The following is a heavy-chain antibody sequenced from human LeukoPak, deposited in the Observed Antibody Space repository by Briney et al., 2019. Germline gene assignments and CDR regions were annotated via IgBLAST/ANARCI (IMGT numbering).Heavy chain of an antibody. J-gene: IGHJ4*02. D-gene: IGHD1-26*01. CDR3: ARGSQELPFDY. Sequence: SETLSLTCTVSGGSISSYSWSWIRQPPGKGLEWIGYIYHSGSTYYNPSLKSRVTISVDRSKNQFSLKLSSVTAADTAVYYCARGSQELPFDYWGQGTLVTVSS. CDR1: GGSISSYS. V-gene: IGHV4-30-2*01. CDR2: IYHSGST.